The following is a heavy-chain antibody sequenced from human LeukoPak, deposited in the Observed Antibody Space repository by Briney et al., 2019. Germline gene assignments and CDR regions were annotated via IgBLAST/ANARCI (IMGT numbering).Heavy chain of an antibody. J-gene: IGHJ4*02. CDR1: GGSISSSSYY. V-gene: IGHV4-39*07. Sequence: SETLSLTCTVSGGSISSSSYYWGWIRQPPGKGLEWIGSIYYSGSTYYNPSLKSRVTISVDTSKNQFSLKLSSVTAADTAVYYCARDIPTVTTGGDYWGQGTLVTVSS. CDR2: IYYSGST. D-gene: IGHD4-17*01. CDR3: ARDIPTVTTGGDY.